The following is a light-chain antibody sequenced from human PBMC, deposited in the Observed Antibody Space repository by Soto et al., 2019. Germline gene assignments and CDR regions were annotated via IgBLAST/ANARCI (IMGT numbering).Light chain of an antibody. CDR3: QQYNNWPYT. CDR1: QSVSTK. Sequence: MVMTQSPATLSVSPGEKATLSCRASQSVSTKLAWYQQKPGQAPRLLIYGASTRATGIPARFSGSGSGTECTLTISSLQSEDFAVYDCQQYNNWPYTFGPGTRVDIK. CDR2: GAS. J-gene: IGKJ3*01. V-gene: IGKV3D-15*01.